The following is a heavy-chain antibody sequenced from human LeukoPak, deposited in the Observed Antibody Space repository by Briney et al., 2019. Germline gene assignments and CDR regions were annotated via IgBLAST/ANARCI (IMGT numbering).Heavy chain of an antibody. V-gene: IGHV3-7*01. D-gene: IGHD6-19*01. CDR2: IKEDGSEK. CDR3: ARADRSSGWKGWFDP. J-gene: IGHJ5*02. Sequence: PGGSLRLSCAASGFTFRNYWMSWVRQAPGKGLEWVANIKEDGSEKHYVDSVKGRFTISRDNAKNSLYLQMNSLRAEDTAVYYCARADRSSGWKGWFDPWGQGTLVTVSS. CDR1: GFTFRNYW.